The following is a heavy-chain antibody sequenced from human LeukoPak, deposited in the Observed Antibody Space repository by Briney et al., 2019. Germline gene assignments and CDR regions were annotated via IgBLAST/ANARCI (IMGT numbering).Heavy chain of an antibody. CDR3: AREEIRSWFDP. V-gene: IGHV4-59*01. J-gene: IGHJ5*02. D-gene: IGHD5-24*01. CDR2: IYYSGST. Sequence: SETLSLTCTVSGGSISSYYWSWIRQPPGKGLEWIGYIYYSGSTNYNPPLKSRVTKSVDTSKNQFSLKLSSVTAADTAVYYCAREEIRSWFDPWGQGTLVTVSS. CDR1: GGSISSYY.